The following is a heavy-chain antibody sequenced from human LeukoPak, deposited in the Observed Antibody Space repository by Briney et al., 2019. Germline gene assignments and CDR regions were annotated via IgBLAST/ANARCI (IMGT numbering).Heavy chain of an antibody. CDR1: GGTFSSYA. V-gene: IGHV1-69*13. CDR3: ARDRALGYCSGGSCYSGDY. Sequence: SVNVSCKASGGTFSSYAISWVRQAPGQGLEWMGGIIPIFGTANYAQKFQGRVTITADESTSTAYMELSSLRSEDTAVYYCARDRALGYCSGGSCYSGDYWGQGTLVTVSS. J-gene: IGHJ4*02. D-gene: IGHD2-15*01. CDR2: IIPIFGTA.